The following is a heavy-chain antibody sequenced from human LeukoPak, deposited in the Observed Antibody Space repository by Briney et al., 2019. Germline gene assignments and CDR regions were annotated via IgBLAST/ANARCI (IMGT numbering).Heavy chain of an antibody. CDR2: INWNSDSI. CDR3: ARGGIVVVPAAMEFDP. Sequence: GGSLRLSCVASGFTYDEYAMHWVRQAPGKGLEWISGINWNSDSIGYADSVKGRFTISRDNAKKSLFLQMNSLRAEDTAVYYCARGGIVVVPAAMEFDPWGQGTLVTVSS. J-gene: IGHJ5*02. CDR1: GFTYDEYA. D-gene: IGHD2-2*01. V-gene: IGHV3-9*01.